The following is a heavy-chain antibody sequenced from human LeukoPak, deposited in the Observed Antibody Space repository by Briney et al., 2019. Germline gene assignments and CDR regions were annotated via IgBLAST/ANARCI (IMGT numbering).Heavy chain of an antibody. J-gene: IGHJ4*02. CDR3: VRDSAYSPDY. D-gene: IGHD5-12*01. V-gene: IGHV1-18*03. Sequence: DSVKVSCKTSGYIFNTYGISWVRQAPGQGLEWMAWIRGNNDNTKYAQKFQGRVTLTTDTSTSTAYMELRGLTSDDMAVYYCVRDSAYSPDYWGQGSLVTVSP. CDR2: IRGNNDNT. CDR1: GYIFNTYG.